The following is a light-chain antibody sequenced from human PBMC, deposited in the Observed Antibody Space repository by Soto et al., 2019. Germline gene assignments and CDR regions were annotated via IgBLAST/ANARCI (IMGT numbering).Light chain of an antibody. V-gene: IGKV3-20*01. Sequence: EIVLTQSPGTLSLSPGERATLSCRASQSVSTNYLAWYQRKPGQAPRLLIYGASSRATGIPDRFSGIGSGTDFTLTITRLEPEDFAVYYCQQYGSSPPTFGQGTKVEIK. CDR2: GAS. CDR1: QSVSTNY. CDR3: QQYGSSPPT. J-gene: IGKJ1*01.